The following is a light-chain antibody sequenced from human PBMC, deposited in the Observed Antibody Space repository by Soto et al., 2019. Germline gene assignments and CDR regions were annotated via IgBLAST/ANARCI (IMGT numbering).Light chain of an antibody. V-gene: IGKV1-39*01. CDR1: QTIMTY. Sequence: DIQMTQSPSSLSASVGDEVTITCRASQTIMTYLNWYQLKPGKPPRLLIYAASSLQSGVPSRFSGSGSETDFTLTITSLQPEDFATYSCQQSYNSPQTFGQGTKVDIK. J-gene: IGKJ1*01. CDR3: QQSYNSPQT. CDR2: AAS.